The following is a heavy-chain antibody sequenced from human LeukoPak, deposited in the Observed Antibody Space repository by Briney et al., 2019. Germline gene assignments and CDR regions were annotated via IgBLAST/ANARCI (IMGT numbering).Heavy chain of an antibody. D-gene: IGHD3-22*01. CDR3: AREYNYYDSSGWDAFEI. V-gene: IGHV4-59*01. CDR2: IYYSGST. J-gene: IGHJ3*02. CDR1: GGSISTYY. Sequence: SETLSLTCTVSGGSISTYYSNWIRQPPGKGLEWIGYIYYSGSTNYNPSLTGRVTISVDTSKNQFSLKLSSVTAADTAVYYCAREYNYYDSSGWDAFEIWGQGTMVTVSS.